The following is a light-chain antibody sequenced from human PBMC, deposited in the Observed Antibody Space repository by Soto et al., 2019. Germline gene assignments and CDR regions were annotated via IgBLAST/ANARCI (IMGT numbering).Light chain of an antibody. V-gene: IGLV1-47*01. Sequence: SGTPGQRVTISCSGSSSNIGSNYVYWYQQLPGTAPKLLIYRNNQRPSGVPDRFSGSKSGTSASLAISGLRSEDEANYYCAAWDDSLSGVVFGGGTKLTVL. CDR3: AAWDDSLSGVV. J-gene: IGLJ3*02. CDR2: RNN. CDR1: SSNIGSNY.